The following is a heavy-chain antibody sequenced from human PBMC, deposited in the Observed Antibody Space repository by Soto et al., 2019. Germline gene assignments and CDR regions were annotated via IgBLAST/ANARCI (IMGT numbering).Heavy chain of an antibody. V-gene: IGHV1-18*01. D-gene: IGHD2-2*01. CDR1: GNTFTNFG. CDR2: ISPYTDDP. J-gene: IGHJ5*02. Sequence: SVKVSCKASGNTFTNFGVTWVRQAPGQGLEWMGWISPYTDDPSYAQKFQGRVTMTIDTSTSTAYLDLRSLASDDTAVYYCARVIPGAEAWFHPWGQGTLVTVSS. CDR3: ARVIPGAEAWFHP.